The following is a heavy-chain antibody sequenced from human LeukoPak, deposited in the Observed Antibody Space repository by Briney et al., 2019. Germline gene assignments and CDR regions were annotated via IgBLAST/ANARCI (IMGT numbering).Heavy chain of an antibody. D-gene: IGHD3-10*01. Sequence: GASVKVSCKASGGTFNSSAFNWVRQAPGQGLEWMGRIIPTLGRENTAQNFQGRLTISADKSTSTAYMELSSLRSEDTAVYYCARDPIVLVGEFMDDWGQGTPVTVSS. V-gene: IGHV1-69*04. CDR1: GGTFNSSA. J-gene: IGHJ6*02. CDR3: ARDPIVLVGEFMDD. CDR2: IIPTLGRE.